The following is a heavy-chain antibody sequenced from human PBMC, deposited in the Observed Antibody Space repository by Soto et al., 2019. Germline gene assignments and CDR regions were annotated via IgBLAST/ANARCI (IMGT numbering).Heavy chain of an antibody. J-gene: IGHJ6*02. D-gene: IGHD3-3*01. CDR1: GGSISSYY. V-gene: IGHV4-59*01. CDR3: ARGGVYYDFWSCYRLNGMDV. CDR2: IYYSGST. Sequence: QVQLQESGPGLVKPSETLSLTCTVSGGSISSYYWSWIRQPPGKGLEWIGYIYYSGSTNYNPSLKSQVTISVDTTKHQYSLKLSSLTAADTAVYYCARGGVYYDFWSCYRLNGMDVWGQGTTVTVSS.